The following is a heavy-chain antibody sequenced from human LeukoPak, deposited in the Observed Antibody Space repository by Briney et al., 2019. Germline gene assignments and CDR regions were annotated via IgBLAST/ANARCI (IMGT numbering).Heavy chain of an antibody. Sequence: PGGSLRLSCAASGFTVSSNYMSWVRQAPGKGLEWVSVIYSGGSTYYAESVKGRFTISRDNSKNTLYLQMNSLRAEDTAVYYCARDSYSSTWYGFFHAFDIWGQGTMVTVSS. V-gene: IGHV3-66*01. D-gene: IGHD6-13*01. J-gene: IGHJ3*02. CDR2: IYSGGST. CDR1: GFTVSSNY. CDR3: ARDSYSSTWYGFFHAFDI.